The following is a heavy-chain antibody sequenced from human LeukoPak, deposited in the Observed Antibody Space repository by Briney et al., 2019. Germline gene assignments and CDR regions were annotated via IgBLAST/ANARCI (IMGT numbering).Heavy chain of an antibody. J-gene: IGHJ4*02. Sequence: GESLKISCKGSGYSFPTYWIAWVRQMPGKLLEWMGIIYPDESNIRYSLSFQGQATISADKSISTAYLQWSSLKASDTAMYYCARPPSRGYSSSFEYWGQGTLVTVSS. D-gene: IGHD2-2*03. CDR1: GYSFPTYW. CDR2: IYPDESNI. V-gene: IGHV5-51*01. CDR3: ARPPSRGYSSSFEY.